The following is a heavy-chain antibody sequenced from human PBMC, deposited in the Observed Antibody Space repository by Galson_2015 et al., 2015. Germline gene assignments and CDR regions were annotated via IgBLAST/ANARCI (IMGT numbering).Heavy chain of an antibody. D-gene: IGHD1-14*01. J-gene: IGHJ4*03. CDR3: AREANRGGDFDS. CDR1: GFTFGDYW. CDR2: IRYDGSQT. V-gene: IGHV3-7*03. Sequence: SLRLSCAASGFTFGDYWMVWVRQAPGKGLEWVARIRYDGSQTFYVDSVKGRFTISRDNAENSLYLQMNSLRAEDTAVYYCAREANRGGDFDSWGQGALVTVSS.